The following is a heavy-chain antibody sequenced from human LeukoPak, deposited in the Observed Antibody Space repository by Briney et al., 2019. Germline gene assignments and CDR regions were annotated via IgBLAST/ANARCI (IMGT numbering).Heavy chain of an antibody. D-gene: IGHD6-19*01. CDR3: AKGVKYSSGSFDL. J-gene: IGHJ2*01. CDR2: ISGSGGRT. Sequence: GGSLRLSCAASGFTFSSYAMSWVRQAPGKWLEWVSAISGSGGRTYYADSVKGRFTISRDNSKNTLYLQMNSLRAEDTAVYYCAKGVKYSSGSFDLWGRGTLVTVSS. V-gene: IGHV3-23*01. CDR1: GFTFSSYA.